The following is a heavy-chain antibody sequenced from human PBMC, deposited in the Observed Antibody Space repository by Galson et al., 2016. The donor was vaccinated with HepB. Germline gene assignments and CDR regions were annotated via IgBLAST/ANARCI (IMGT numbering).Heavy chain of an antibody. CDR2: INPHSGGT. Sequence: SVKVSCKASGYTFTDYYMHWVRQAPGQGLEWMGWINPHSGGTNFVQKFQGRVTMTRDTSTTTAYMELSRLRSDDTAVYYCASSFPTMRRELRKRDFDLWGRGTLVTVSS. J-gene: IGHJ2*01. CDR3: ASSFPTMRRELRKRDFDL. CDR1: GYTFTDYY. V-gene: IGHV1-2*02. D-gene: IGHD1-26*01.